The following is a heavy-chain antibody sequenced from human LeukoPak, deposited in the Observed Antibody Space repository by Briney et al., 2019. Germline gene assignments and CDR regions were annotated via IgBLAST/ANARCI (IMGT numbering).Heavy chain of an antibody. CDR2: IYYSGSTGST. D-gene: IGHD3-9*01. Sequence: SETLPLTCSVSGDSINSGLSYWAWIRQPPGKGLEWIGTIYYSGSTGSTYYNPSLKSRVTISVDTSKNQFSLNLSSLTAADTAIYYCARHLYDKTGRPLDSWGQGTLVTVSS. J-gene: IGHJ4*02. CDR3: ARHLYDKTGRPLDS. CDR1: GDSINSGLSY. V-gene: IGHV4-39*01.